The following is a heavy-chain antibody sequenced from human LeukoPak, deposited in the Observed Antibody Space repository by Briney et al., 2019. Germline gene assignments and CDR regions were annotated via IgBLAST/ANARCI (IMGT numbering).Heavy chain of an antibody. CDR2: IYTSGST. V-gene: IGHV4-61*02. D-gene: IGHD2-15*01. CDR3: ARGPYCSGGSCYSDNWFDP. J-gene: IGHJ5*02. CDR1: GGSISSGSYY. Sequence: SQTLSLTRTVSGGSISSGSYYWSWIRQPAGKGLEWIGRIYTSGSTNYNPSLKSRVTISVDTSKNQFSLKLNSVTAADTAMYYCARGPYCSGGSCYSDNWFDPWGQGTLVTVSS.